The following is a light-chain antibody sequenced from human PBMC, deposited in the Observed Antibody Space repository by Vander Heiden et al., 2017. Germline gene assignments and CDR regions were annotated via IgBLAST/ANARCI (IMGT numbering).Light chain of an antibody. CDR2: EVS. CDR3: SSYTSSRGV. V-gene: IGLV2-14*01. CDR1: SSDVGGYNY. Sequence: QSALTQPAPVSGSPGQSITISCTGTSSDVGGYNYVSWYQQHPGKAPKLMIYEVSNRPSGVSNRFSGSKSGNTASLTISGLQAEDEADYYCSSYTSSRGVFGGGTKLTVL. J-gene: IGLJ2*01.